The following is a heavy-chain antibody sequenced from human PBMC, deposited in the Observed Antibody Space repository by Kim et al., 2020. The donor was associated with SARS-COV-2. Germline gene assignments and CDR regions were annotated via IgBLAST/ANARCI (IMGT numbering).Heavy chain of an antibody. D-gene: IGHD1-26*01. J-gene: IGHJ4*02. CDR1: GFTFSSYG. CDR2: ISYDGSNK. V-gene: IGHV3-30*18. Sequence: GGSLRLSCAASGFTFSSYGMHWVRQAPGKGLEWVAVISYDGSNKYYADSVKGRFTISRDNSKNTLYLQMNSLRAEDTAVYYCAKSPKLVGAIIFDYWGQGTLVTVSS. CDR3: AKSPKLVGAIIFDY.